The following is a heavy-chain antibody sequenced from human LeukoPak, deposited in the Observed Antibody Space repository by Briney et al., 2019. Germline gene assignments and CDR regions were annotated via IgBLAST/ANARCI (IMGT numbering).Heavy chain of an antibody. D-gene: IGHD2-2*02. V-gene: IGHV4-34*01. CDR3: ARGYTRVLIDY. CDR1: GVSFSDYY. Sequence: SETLSLTCAVYGVSFSDYYWSWIRQPPGKGLEWIGEIQHSGSTNYNPFLKSRVTISVDTSKNQLSLKLSSVTAADTAVYYCARGYTRVLIDYWGQGALVTVSS. J-gene: IGHJ4*02. CDR2: IQHSGST.